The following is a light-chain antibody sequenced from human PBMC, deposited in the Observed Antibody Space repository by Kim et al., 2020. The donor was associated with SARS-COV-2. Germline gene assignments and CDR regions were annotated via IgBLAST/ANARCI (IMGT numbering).Light chain of an antibody. V-gene: IGLV2-14*04. CDR3: SSYTSSKTWV. CDR1: NSDIGGYNF. Sequence: GQSTTFSCTGRNSDIGGYNFVSWYQQPPGKAPKLLIYDVTKRPSGVSNRFSGSKSGNTASLTISGLQAEDEADYYCSSYTSSKTWVFGGGTQLTVL. CDR2: DVT. J-gene: IGLJ3*02.